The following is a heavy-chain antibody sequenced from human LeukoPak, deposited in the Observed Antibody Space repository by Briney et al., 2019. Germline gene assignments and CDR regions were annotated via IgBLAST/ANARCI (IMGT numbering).Heavy chain of an antibody. V-gene: IGHV3-33*01. J-gene: IGHJ6*02. Sequence: GGSLRLSCAASGFTFSSYGMHWVRQAPGKGLEWVAVIWYDGSNKYYADSVKGRSTISRDNSKNTLYLQMNSLRAEDTAVYYCASLLGYCSSTSCPSYYYYGMDVWGQGTTVTVSS. CDR2: IWYDGSNK. CDR3: ASLLGYCSSTSCPSYYYYGMDV. CDR1: GFTFSSYG. D-gene: IGHD2-2*01.